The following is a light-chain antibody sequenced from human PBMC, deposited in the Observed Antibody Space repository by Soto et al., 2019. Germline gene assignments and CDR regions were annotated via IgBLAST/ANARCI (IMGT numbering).Light chain of an antibody. CDR3: QQRSNGPPIT. CDR2: DAS. J-gene: IGKJ5*01. CDR1: QSVSSY. Sequence: EIVLTQSPATLSLSTGEIATLSCRASQSVSSYLAWYQQKPGQDPRLLIYDASNRATGIPARFSGSGSGTDFTLTLSSLEPEYCAVYYCQQRSNGPPITFGQGTRLDIK. V-gene: IGKV3-11*01.